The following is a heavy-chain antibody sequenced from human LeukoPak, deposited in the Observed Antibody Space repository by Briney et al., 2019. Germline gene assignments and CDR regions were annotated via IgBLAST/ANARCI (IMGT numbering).Heavy chain of an antibody. CDR2: ISYDGSNK. J-gene: IGHJ4*02. V-gene: IGHV3-30-3*01. CDR3: AREEPWWPFDY. CDR1: GFTFSSYA. D-gene: IGHD2-15*01. Sequence: GGSLRLSCAASGFTFSSYAMHWVRQAPGKGLEWVAVISYDGSNKCYADSVKGRFTISRDNSKNTLYLQMNSLRAEDTAVYYCAREEPWWPFDYWGQGTLVTVSS.